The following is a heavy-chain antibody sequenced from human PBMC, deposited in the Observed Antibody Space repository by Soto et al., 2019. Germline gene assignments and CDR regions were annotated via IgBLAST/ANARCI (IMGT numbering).Heavy chain of an antibody. CDR1: GGSISSYY. Sequence: SETLSLTCTVSGGSISSYYWSWIRQPPGKGLEWIGYIYYSGSTNYNPSLKSRVTISVDTSKNQFSLKLSSVTAADTAVYYCASFTSIRIDDAFDIWGQGTMVPVSS. CDR3: ASFTSIRIDDAFDI. D-gene: IGHD3-16*01. J-gene: IGHJ3*02. CDR2: IYYSGST. V-gene: IGHV4-59*01.